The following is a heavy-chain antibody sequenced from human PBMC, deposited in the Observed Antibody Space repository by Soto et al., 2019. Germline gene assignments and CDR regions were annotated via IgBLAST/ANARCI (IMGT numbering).Heavy chain of an antibody. CDR1: GFTYNSYD. V-gene: IGHV3-13*04. Sequence: GGSLRLSCAASGFTYNSYDMHWVRQVPGKSPEWVASMGGAGAREYAASVKGRFIISRDNAKNSLYLQMDSLRAGDTAVYYCTRAAFGDGMDLWGQGTPVTVSS. CDR2: MGGAGAR. CDR3: TRAAFGDGMDL. D-gene: IGHD3-10*01. J-gene: IGHJ6*02.